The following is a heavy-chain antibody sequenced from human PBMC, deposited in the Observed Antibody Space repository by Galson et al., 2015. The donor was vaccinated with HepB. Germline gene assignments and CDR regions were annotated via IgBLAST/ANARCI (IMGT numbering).Heavy chain of an antibody. J-gene: IGHJ4*02. CDR1: GFTFSSYT. CDR2: IGGSGSST. Sequence: SLRLSCAASGFTFSSYTMSWVRQAPGKGLEWVSAIGGSGSSTYYADSVKGRFTISRDNSKNTLYLQMNSLRAGDTAVYYCAKYCVSSNCYPRFFDYGGQGTLVTVSS. CDR3: AKYCVSSNCYPRFFDY. D-gene: IGHD2-2*01. V-gene: IGHV3-23*01.